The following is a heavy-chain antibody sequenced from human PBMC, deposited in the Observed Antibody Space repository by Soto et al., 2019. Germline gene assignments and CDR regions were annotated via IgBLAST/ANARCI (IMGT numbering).Heavy chain of an antibody. J-gene: IGHJ4*02. CDR3: ATRGSCSGNRCYNFFDY. CDR2: IYPGDSDT. V-gene: IGHV5-51*01. Sequence: PGESLKFSCQGSGYSFTTYWIGWVRQMPGKGLEWMGIIYPGDSDTRYSPSFQCQVTISADKSISTAYLQWSSLKASDTAIYYCATRGSCSGNRCYNFFDYRGKGPLVTVSS. CDR1: GYSFTTYW. D-gene: IGHD2-15*01.